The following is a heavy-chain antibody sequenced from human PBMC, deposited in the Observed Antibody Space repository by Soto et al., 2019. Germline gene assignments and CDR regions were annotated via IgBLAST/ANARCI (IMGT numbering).Heavy chain of an antibody. J-gene: IGHJ4*02. Sequence: SETLSLTCAVYGGSFSGYYWSWIRQPPGKGLEWIGEINHSGSTNYNPSLKSRVTISVDTSKNQFSLKLSSVTAADTAVYYCARDVSGSGWYLDYWGQGTLVTVSS. CDR3: ARDVSGSGWYLDY. D-gene: IGHD6-19*01. V-gene: IGHV4-34*01. CDR1: GGSFSGYY. CDR2: INHSGST.